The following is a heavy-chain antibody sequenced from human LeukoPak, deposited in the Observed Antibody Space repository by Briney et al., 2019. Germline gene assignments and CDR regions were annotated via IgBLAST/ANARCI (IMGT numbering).Heavy chain of an antibody. CDR1: GFGFSDHY. D-gene: IGHD3-10*01. Sequence: GGSLRLSCAASGFGFSDHYIDWVRQAPGQGLEWLGLVRNRRQGYSAVYAASVSGRFTIPRDDSKNSVYLQMDSLRTEDTAVYYCGDLGSVGTDHWGQGTLVTVSS. J-gene: IGHJ4*02. CDR3: GDLGSVGTDH. CDR2: VRNRRQGYSA. V-gene: IGHV3-72*01.